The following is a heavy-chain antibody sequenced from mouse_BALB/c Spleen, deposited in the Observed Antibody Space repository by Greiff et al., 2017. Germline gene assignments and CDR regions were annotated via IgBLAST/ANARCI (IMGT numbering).Heavy chain of an antibody. J-gene: IGHJ4*01. CDR3: TRSGKLRGFYAMDY. Sequence: VQLQQSGAELVRPGASVTLSCKASGYTFTDYEMHWVKQTPVHGLEWIGAIDPETGGTAYNQKFKGKATLTADKSSSTAYMELRSLTSEDSAVYYCTRSGKLRGFYAMDYWGQGTSVTVSS. D-gene: IGHD3-1*01. V-gene: IGHV1-15*01. CDR1: GYTFTDYE. CDR2: IDPETGGT.